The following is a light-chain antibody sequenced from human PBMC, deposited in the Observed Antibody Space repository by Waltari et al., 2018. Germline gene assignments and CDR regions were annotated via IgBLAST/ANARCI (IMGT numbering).Light chain of an antibody. CDR2: GNN. J-gene: IGLJ2*01. V-gene: IGLV1-40*01. CDR3: QSYDSSLFVV. CDR1: SSNIGAGFD. Sequence: QSVLTQPPSVSGAPGQRVTISCTGSSSNIGAGFDVHWYQQLPGTAPKPLNFGNNNRPSGVPGRFAGSKSGTSASRAITGLQAEDEADYYCQSYDSSLFVVFGGGTKLTVL.